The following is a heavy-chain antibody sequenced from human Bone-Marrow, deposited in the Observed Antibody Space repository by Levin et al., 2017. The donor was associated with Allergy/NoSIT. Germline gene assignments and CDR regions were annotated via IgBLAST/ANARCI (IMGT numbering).Heavy chain of an antibody. CDR2: IWYDGSNK. Sequence: GGSLRLSCAASGFTFSSYGMHWVRQAPGKGLEWVAVIWYDGSNKYYADSVKGRFTISRDNSKNTLYLQMNSLRAEDTAVYYCAVISPGGGSNVWGQGTTVTVSS. V-gene: IGHV3-33*01. J-gene: IGHJ6*02. CDR1: GFTFSSYG. CDR3: AVISPGGGSNV. D-gene: IGHD2-2*01.